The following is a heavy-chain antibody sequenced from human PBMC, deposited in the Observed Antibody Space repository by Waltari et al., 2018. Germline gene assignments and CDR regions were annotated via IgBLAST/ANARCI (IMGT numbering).Heavy chain of an antibody. CDR1: GFTFSSYD. D-gene: IGHD3-10*01. Sequence: GGLVQPGGSLRLSCAASGFTFSSYDMHWVRQATGNGLEWVSAIGTAGDTYYPGSVKGRFTISRENAKNSLYLQMNSLRAGDTAVYYCARGSGSGDSYYGMDVWGQGTTVTVSS. CDR2: IGTAGDT. J-gene: IGHJ6*02. V-gene: IGHV3-13*01. CDR3: ARGSGSGDSYYGMDV.